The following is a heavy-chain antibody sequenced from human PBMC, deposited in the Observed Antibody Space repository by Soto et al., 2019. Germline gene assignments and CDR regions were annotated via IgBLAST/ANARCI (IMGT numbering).Heavy chain of an antibody. V-gene: IGHV3-74*01. Sequence: GGSLRLSCAGSGFTFSDAWMGWVRQVPGKGLVWVSRINSDGSSTNYADSVKGRFTISRDNAKNTLYLQMNSLRAEDTAVYYCARLGGHYYYYMDVWGKGTTVTVSS. CDR1: GFTFSDAW. CDR3: ARLGGHYYYYMDV. D-gene: IGHD3-16*01. CDR2: INSDGSST. J-gene: IGHJ6*03.